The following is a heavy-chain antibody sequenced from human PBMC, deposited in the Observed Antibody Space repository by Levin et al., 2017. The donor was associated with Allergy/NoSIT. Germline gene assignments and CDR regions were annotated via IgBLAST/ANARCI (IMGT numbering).Heavy chain of an antibody. Sequence: GESLKISCAASGFTVSGYWMSWLRQAPGKGLEWVANIKQDGTEKNYVDSVKGRFTISRDKAKNSLYLQMNSLRAEDTAVYYCAKMNWGTGPFEYWGQGTLVTVSS. J-gene: IGHJ4*02. CDR2: IKQDGTEK. CDR1: GFTVSGYW. D-gene: IGHD7-27*01. CDR3: AKMNWGTGPFEY. V-gene: IGHV3-7*02.